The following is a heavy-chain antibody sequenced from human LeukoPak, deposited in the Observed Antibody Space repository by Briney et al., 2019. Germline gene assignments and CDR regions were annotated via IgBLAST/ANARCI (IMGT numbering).Heavy chain of an antibody. Sequence: SETLSLTCTVSGGSISSHYWSWIQQPPGKGLEWIGYIYYSGSTNYNPSLKSRVTISVDTSKNQFSLKLSSVTAADTAVYYCARGFTNWFDPWGQGTLVTVSS. V-gene: IGHV4-59*11. J-gene: IGHJ5*02. CDR2: IYYSGST. CDR1: GGSISSHY. CDR3: ARGFTNWFDP.